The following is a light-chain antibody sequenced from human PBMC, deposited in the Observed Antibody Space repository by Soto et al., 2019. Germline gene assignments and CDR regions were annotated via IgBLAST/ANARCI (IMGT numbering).Light chain of an antibody. CDR1: SSDVGSYNR. J-gene: IGLJ3*02. CDR2: EVN. Sequence: QSALTQPPSVSGAPGQSVAMSCTGTSSDVGSYNRVSWYQQPPGTAPKLIIYEVNNRPSGVPDRFSGSKSGNTASLTISGLQPEDEADYFCNSYTSSTTWVFGGGPKLTVL. V-gene: IGLV2-18*02. CDR3: NSYTSSTTWV.